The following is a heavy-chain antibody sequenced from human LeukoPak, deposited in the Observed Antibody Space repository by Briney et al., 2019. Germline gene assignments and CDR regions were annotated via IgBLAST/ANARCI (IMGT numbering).Heavy chain of an antibody. CDR1: GFTFSSYG. Sequence: GGSLRLSCAASGFTFSSYGMHWVRQAPGKGLEWVALISYDGTNNYYADSVKGRFTISRDNSKNTLYLQMNSLRAEDTAVYYCARDREYCSGGSCYNWFDPWGQGTLVTVPS. CDR3: ARDREYCSGGSCYNWFDP. CDR2: ISYDGTNN. D-gene: IGHD2-15*01. V-gene: IGHV3-30*03. J-gene: IGHJ5*02.